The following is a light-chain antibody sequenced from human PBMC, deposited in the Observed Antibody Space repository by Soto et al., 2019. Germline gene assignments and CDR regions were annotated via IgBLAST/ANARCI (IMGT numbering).Light chain of an antibody. CDR2: GAS. CDR1: QSVSSSY. V-gene: IGKV3-20*01. CDR3: QQYGSSPYT. J-gene: IGKJ2*01. Sequence: EIVLTQSPGTLSLSPGERATLSCRASQSVSSSYLAWYQQKPGQAPRLLIYGASNRATGIPDRFSGSGSGTDFTLTISRLEPDDFAIDYCQQYGSSPYTFGQGTKLEIK.